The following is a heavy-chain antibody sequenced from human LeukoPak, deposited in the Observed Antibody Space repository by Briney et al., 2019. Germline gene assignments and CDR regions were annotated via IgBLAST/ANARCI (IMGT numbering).Heavy chain of an antibody. CDR1: GYTFTGYY. CDR2: INPNSGGT. J-gene: IGHJ6*02. D-gene: IGHD6-19*01. V-gene: IGHV1-2*04. CDR3: ARGDSGYSSGWSASYGMDV. Sequence: ASVKVSCKASGYTFTGYYMHWVRQAPGQGLEWMGWINPNSGGTNYAQKFQGWVTMTRDTSISTAYMELSRLRSDDTAVYYCARGDSGYSSGWSASYGMDVWGQGTTVTVSS.